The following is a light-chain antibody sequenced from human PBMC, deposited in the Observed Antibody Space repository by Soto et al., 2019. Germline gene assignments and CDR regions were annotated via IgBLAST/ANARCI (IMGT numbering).Light chain of an antibody. CDR3: QQYNSYSRT. J-gene: IGKJ1*01. Sequence: DIQMTQSPSTLSASVGDRVTITCRASQSISSWLAWYQQKPGKAPKLLIYKASSLESGVPSRISGSGSGTEFTLTISSLQPDDFATYYCQQYNSYSRTFGQETKVDIK. V-gene: IGKV1-5*03. CDR2: KAS. CDR1: QSISSW.